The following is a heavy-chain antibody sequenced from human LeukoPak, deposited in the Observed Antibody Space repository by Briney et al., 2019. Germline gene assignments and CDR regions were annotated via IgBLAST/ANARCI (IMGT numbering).Heavy chain of an antibody. D-gene: IGHD3-10*02. Sequence: GGSLRLSCAASGFTFSNYAMRWVRQAPGKGLEWVSGISGSGDSTYYADSVKGRFTISRDNAKNSLYLQLNSLRAEDTAVYYCAELGITMIGGVWGKGTTVTISS. CDR2: ISGSGDST. V-gene: IGHV3-23*01. J-gene: IGHJ6*04. CDR3: AELGITMIGGV. CDR1: GFTFSNYA.